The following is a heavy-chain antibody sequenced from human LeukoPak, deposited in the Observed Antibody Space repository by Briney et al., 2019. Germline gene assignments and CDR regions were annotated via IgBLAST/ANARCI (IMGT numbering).Heavy chain of an antibody. CDR1: GNTFSYFF. D-gene: IGHD4-23*01. Sequence: GASVKVSCKPSGNTFSYFFIHWVRQAPGQGLEWLGWINPNNGDTKYAQKFQGRITMTGDTSISTVYMELSRLRSEDTAVYYCARVPAVVTDNWRWFDPWGQGTLVTVSS. J-gene: IGHJ5*02. V-gene: IGHV1-2*02. CDR3: ARVPAVVTDNWRWFDP. CDR2: INPNNGDT.